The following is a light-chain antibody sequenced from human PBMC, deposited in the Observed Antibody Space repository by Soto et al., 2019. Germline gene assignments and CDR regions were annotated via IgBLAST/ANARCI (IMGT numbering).Light chain of an antibody. V-gene: IGLV7-46*01. CDR1: TGAVTSGHY. J-gene: IGLJ1*01. CDR3: LLSYSGASYV. Sequence: QAVVTQEHSLTVSPGGTVTLTCGSSTGAVTSGHYPYWFQQKPGQAPRTLIYDTSNKHSWTPARFSGSLLGGKAALTLSGAQPEDEAEYYCLLSYSGASYVFGTGTKLTVL. CDR2: DTS.